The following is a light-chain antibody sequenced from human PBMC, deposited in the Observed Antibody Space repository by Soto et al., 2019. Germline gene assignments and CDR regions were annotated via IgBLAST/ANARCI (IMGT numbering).Light chain of an antibody. CDR3: QQYGSSLWT. Sequence: EFVLTQSPATLSLSPGERATLSCRASQSVSNYLAWYQQKPGQAPRLLIYDASNRATGIPARFSGSGSGTDFTLTISRLEPEDFAVYYCQQYGSSLWTFGQGTKVDIK. CDR2: DAS. V-gene: IGKV3-11*01. J-gene: IGKJ1*01. CDR1: QSVSNY.